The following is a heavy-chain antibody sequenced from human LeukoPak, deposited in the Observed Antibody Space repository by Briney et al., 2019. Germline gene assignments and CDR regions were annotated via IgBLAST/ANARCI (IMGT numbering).Heavy chain of an antibody. V-gene: IGHV3-30*02. CDR1: GFSFSSXG. J-gene: IGHJ4*02. CDR3: VKVRPSASSGWYSPFDY. D-gene: IGHD6-19*01. Sequence: ASGFSFSSXGXXXVRQXPGKGXXXXAXXQYDENNKYYADSVKGRFTISRDNSKNTLYLQMNSLRAEDTAVYYCVKVRPSASSGWYSPFDYWGQGTLVTVSS. CDR2: XQYDENNK.